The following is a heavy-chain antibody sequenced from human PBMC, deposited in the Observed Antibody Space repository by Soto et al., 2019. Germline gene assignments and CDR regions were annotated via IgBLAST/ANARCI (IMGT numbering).Heavy chain of an antibody. CDR1: GGSISSFY. J-gene: IGHJ3*02. V-gene: IGHV4-59*01. Sequence: SETLSLTCTVSGGSISSFYWSWIRQPPGKGLEWIGYIYYSGSTNYNPSLKSRVTISVDTSKNQFSLKLSSVTAADTAVYYCARQQWLVLNAFDIWGQGTMVTVSS. CDR2: IYYSGST. D-gene: IGHD6-19*01. CDR3: ARQQWLVLNAFDI.